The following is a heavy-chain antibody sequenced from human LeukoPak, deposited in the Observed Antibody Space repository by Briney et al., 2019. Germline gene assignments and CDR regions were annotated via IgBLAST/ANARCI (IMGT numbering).Heavy chain of an antibody. J-gene: IGHJ4*02. CDR3: ARYVSSGLDY. CDR2: IYYSGST. V-gene: IGHV4-59*01. CDR1: GDSTSGYY. D-gene: IGHD3-22*01. Sequence: SETLSLTCTVSGDSTSGYYWSWMRQPPGRGLEWIGYIYYSGSTNYNPSLKSRVTISVDTSKNQFSLKLSSVTAADTAVYYCARYVSSGLDYWGQGTLVAVSS.